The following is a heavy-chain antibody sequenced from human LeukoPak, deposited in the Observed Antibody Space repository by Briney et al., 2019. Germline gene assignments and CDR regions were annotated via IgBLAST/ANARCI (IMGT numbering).Heavy chain of an antibody. CDR3: ARGFDSKSTYFES. D-gene: IGHD2-21*01. CDR2: IDYSGAT. CDR1: GGYVSRYY. J-gene: IGHJ4*02. Sequence: SETLSLTCSVSGGYVSRYYWNWIRQSPGMELEWVGYIDYSGATKYNPSLKSRVTISIDKSKNQFSLRLASVTVADSGVHYCARGFDSKSTYFESWGQGTLVTVSS. V-gene: IGHV4-59*02.